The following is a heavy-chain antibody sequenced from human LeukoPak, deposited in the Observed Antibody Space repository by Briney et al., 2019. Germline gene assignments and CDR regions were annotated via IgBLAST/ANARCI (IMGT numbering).Heavy chain of an antibody. CDR1: GYTFTGYY. J-gene: IGHJ6*03. V-gene: IGHV1-2*02. CDR3: ARSGDYYYYYYMDV. CDR2: INPNSGGT. D-gene: IGHD1-26*01. Sequence: ASVKVSCKASGYTFTGYYMHWVRQAPGQGREWMGWINPNSGGTNYAQKFQGRVTMTRDTSISTAYMELSRLRSDDTAVYYCARSGDYYYYYYMDVWGKGTTVTVSS.